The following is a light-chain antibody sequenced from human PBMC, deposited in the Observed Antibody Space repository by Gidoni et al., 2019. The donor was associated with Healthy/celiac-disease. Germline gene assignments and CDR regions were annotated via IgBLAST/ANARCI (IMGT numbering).Light chain of an antibody. J-gene: IGKJ4*01. CDR2: AAS. V-gene: IGKV1-8*01. CDR3: QQYYSYPRI. CDR1: QGISSY. Sequence: AIRMTQSPSSFSASTGDRVTITCRASQGISSYLAWYQQKPGKAPKLLIYAASTLQSGVPSRFSGSGSGTDFTLTISCLQSEDFATYYCQQYYSYPRIFXGXTKVEIK.